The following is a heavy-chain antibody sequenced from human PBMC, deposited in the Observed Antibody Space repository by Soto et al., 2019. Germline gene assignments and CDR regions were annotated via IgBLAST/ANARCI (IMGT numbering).Heavy chain of an antibody. V-gene: IGHV4-4*02. Sequence: QVQLQESGPGLVKPSGTLSLTCAVSGGSISSSNWWSWVRQPPGKGLEWIGEIYHSGSTNYNPSLKSRVTISVDKSKNQFSLKLSSVTAADTAVYYCARRYCSSTSCYWNWFDPWGQGTLVTVSS. CDR2: IYHSGST. D-gene: IGHD2-2*01. CDR1: GGSISSSNW. J-gene: IGHJ5*02. CDR3: ARRYCSSTSCYWNWFDP.